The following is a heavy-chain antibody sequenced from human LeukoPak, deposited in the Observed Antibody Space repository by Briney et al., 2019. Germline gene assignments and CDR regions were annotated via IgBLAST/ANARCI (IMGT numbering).Heavy chain of an antibody. V-gene: IGHV3-7*01. J-gene: IGHJ3*02. CDR2: IDVDGSTK. Sequence: GSLRLSCAPSRFTFSSSWMAWVGQAPGTRLEWVSNIDVDGSTKNYVDSVKGRFTVSRDNAKNSLYLQMNSLKDEDTAVYYCAIDMAYSTFDIWGQGTMVTVSS. D-gene: IGHD6-13*01. CDR1: RFTFSSSW. CDR3: AIDMAYSTFDI.